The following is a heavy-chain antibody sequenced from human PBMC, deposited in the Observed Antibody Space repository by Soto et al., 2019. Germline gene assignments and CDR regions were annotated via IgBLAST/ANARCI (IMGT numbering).Heavy chain of an antibody. CDR3: ARPNSSGWYDYYFDY. J-gene: IGHJ4*02. CDR1: GGSISSSSYY. D-gene: IGHD6-19*01. Sequence: PSETLSLTCTVSGGSISSSSYYWGWIRQPPGKGLEWIGSIYYSGSTYYNPSLKSRVTISVDTSKNQFSLKLSSVTAADTAVYYCARPNSSGWYDYYFDYWGQGTLVTVSS. V-gene: IGHV4-39*01. CDR2: IYYSGST.